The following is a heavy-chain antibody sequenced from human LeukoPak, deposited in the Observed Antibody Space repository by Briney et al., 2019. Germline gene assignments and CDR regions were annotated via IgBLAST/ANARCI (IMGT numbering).Heavy chain of an antibody. CDR1: GYTFTSYD. D-gene: IGHD3-22*01. V-gene: IGHV1-18*01. CDR3: ARVGSLYDTSGYHSY. Sequence: ASVKVSCKASGYTFTSYDINWVRQAPGQGLEWMGWISGYNGNINYAQKFQGRVTMTTDTSTSTAYMEVRSLRSDDTAVYYCARVGSLYDTSGYHSYWGQGTLVTVSS. J-gene: IGHJ4*02. CDR2: ISGYNGNI.